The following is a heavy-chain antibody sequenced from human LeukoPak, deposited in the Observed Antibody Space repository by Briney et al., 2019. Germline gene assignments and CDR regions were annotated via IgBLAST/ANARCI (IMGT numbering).Heavy chain of an antibody. CDR3: AREISISIAARGGFDY. Sequence: GGSLRLSCAASGFTFSSYSMNWVRQAPGKGLEWVANIKQDGSNVEYLDSVKGRFTISRDNAKNSLYLQMNSLRAEDTALYYCAREISISIAARGGFDYWGQGTLVTVSS. J-gene: IGHJ4*02. CDR1: GFTFSSYS. V-gene: IGHV3-7*03. D-gene: IGHD6-6*01. CDR2: IKQDGSNV.